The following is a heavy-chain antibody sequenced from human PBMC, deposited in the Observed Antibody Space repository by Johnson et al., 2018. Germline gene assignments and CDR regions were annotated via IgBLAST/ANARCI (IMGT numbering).Heavy chain of an antibody. J-gene: IGHJ6*02. CDR2: INPSGGST. CDR1: GYTFSSYY. CDR3: ARDLLPGANYYYYGMDV. D-gene: IGHD2-2*01. V-gene: IGHV1-46*01. Sequence: QVQLVESGAEVKKPGASVKVSCKASGYTFSSYYMHWVRQAPGQGLEWMGIINPSGGSTRYAQRFQGSVTMTRDTSTSTVYRELSSLSSECTAVYYCARDLLPGANYYYYGMDVWGQGTTVTVSS.